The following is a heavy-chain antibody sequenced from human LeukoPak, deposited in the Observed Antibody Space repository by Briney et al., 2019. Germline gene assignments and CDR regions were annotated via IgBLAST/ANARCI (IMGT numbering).Heavy chain of an antibody. V-gene: IGHV4-39*01. CDR1: GGSISSGNYY. Sequence: SETLSLTCTVSGGSISSGNYYWDWLRQSPGRGREWLGNIYYNGNSYYNPPLKGRVTMSVDTSKKQFSLNLYSVTAADTAVYYCGRARNYYDSSGYYRYYYYYYMDVWGKGTTVTVSS. D-gene: IGHD3-22*01. CDR3: GRARNYYDSSGYYRYYYYYYMDV. J-gene: IGHJ6*03. CDR2: IYYNGNS.